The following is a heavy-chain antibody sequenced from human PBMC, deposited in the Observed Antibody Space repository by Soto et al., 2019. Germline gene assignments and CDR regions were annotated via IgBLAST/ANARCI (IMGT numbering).Heavy chain of an antibody. V-gene: IGHV1-69*01. D-gene: IGHD1-26*01. J-gene: IGHJ6*02. CDR1: GGTFNTFA. CDR2: VIPLFNTP. CDR3: GLASKWELLGYFYGMDV. Sequence: QVQLVQSGAEVKKPGSSAKVSCKASGGTFNTFAFTWVRKAPGQGFEWMGGVIPLFNTPDYAQKFQGRVTITADESTSTGYLELSGLSSDDTAVYFCGLASKWELLGYFYGMDVWGQGTTVIVSS.